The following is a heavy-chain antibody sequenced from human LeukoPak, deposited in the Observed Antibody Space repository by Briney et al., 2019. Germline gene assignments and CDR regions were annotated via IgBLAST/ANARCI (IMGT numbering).Heavy chain of an antibody. CDR1: GFTFSSYA. V-gene: IGHV3-23*01. CDR3: ARPRCCRVVVVPNWFDP. J-gene: IGHJ5*02. Sequence: GGSLRLSCAASGFTFSSYAMSWVRQAPGKGLEWVSAISGSGGSTYYADSVKGRFTISRDNSKNTLYLQMNSLRAEDTAVYYCARPRCCRVVVVPNWFDPWAREPWSPSPQ. CDR2: ISGSGGST. D-gene: IGHD2-15*01.